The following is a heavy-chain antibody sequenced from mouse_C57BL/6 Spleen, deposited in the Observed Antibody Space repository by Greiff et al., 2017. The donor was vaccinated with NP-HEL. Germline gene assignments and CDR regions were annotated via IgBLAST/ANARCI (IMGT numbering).Heavy chain of an antibody. CDR1: GYTFTDYE. Sequence: QVQLQQSGAELVRPGASVTLSCKASGYTFTDYEMHWVKQTPVHGLEWIGAIVPETGGTAYIQKFKGKAILTADKSSSTAYMELRSLPSEDSAVYYCTRITTVVAEAYWGQGTLVTVSA. J-gene: IGHJ3*01. CDR3: TRITTVVAEAY. CDR2: IVPETGGT. V-gene: IGHV1-15*01. D-gene: IGHD1-1*01.